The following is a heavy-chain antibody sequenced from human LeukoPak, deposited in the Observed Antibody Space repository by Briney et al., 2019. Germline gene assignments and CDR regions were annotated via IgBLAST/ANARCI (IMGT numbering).Heavy chain of an antibody. V-gene: IGHV3-7*03. CDR1: GFTFSSLW. Sequence: GGSLRLPCAASGFTFSSLWMSWVRQAPGRGPEWVANINQDGGTTYYVASVKGRFTISRDNAKNSLSLQMNSLRAEDTAVYYCARQVADYGDYVHYYYYYYMDVWGKGTTVTVSS. CDR2: INQDGGTT. J-gene: IGHJ6*03. D-gene: IGHD4-17*01. CDR3: ARQVADYGDYVHYYYYYYMDV.